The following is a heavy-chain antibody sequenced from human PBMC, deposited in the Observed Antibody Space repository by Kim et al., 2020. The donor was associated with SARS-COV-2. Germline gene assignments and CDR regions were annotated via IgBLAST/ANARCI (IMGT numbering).Heavy chain of an antibody. CDR2: IIPILGTP. J-gene: IGHJ4*02. V-gene: IGHV1-69*13. CDR1: GDTVRDYL. D-gene: IGHD2-21*02. Sequence: SVKVSCTASGDTVRDYLINWVRQAPGQGLEWMGGIIPILGTPTYAQHLQGRVTITADESTTSADSTTTSYMELRSLRSEDTALYYCALGDPPNFWGQGT. CDR3: ALGDPPNF.